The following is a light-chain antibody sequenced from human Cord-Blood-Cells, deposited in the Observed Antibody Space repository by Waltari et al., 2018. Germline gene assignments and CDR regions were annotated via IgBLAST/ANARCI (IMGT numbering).Light chain of an antibody. CDR1: QSISSY. Sequence: DIQMPQSPSSLSASVGDRFTITCRASQSISSYLNWYQQKPGKAPKLLIYAASSLQSGVPSRFSCSGSGTDFTLTISSLQPEDFATYYCQQSYSTLSSFGPGTKVDIK. V-gene: IGKV1-39*01. CDR3: QQSYSTLSS. J-gene: IGKJ3*01. CDR2: AAS.